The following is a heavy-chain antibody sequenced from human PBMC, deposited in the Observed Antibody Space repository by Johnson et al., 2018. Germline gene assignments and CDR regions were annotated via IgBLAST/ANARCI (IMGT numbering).Heavy chain of an antibody. J-gene: IGHJ1*01. D-gene: IGHD1-1*01. CDR2: INSDGSST. CDR3: AGAQGGTYVAEYFQH. CDR1: GFTFSSYW. V-gene: IGHV3-74*01. Sequence: VQLQESGGGLVQPGGSLRLSCAASGFTFSSYWMHWVRQAPGKGLVWVSRINSDGSSTSYADSVKGRFTISRDNAKNTLYLQMNSLRAEDTAMYYCAGAQGGTYVAEYFQHWGQGTLVTVSS.